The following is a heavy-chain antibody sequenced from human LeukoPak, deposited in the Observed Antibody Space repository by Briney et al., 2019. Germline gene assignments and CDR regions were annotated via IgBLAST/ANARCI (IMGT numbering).Heavy chain of an antibody. V-gene: IGHV4-34*01. CDR1: GGSFSGYY. D-gene: IGHD4-17*01. CDR2: INHSGST. CDR3: AREGIYGDYRH. Sequence: PSETLSLTCAVYGGSFSGYYWSWIRQPPGKGLEWIGEINHSGSTNYNPSLKSRVTISVDTSKNQFSLKVSSVTAADTAVYYCAREGIYGDYRHWGQGTLVTVSS. J-gene: IGHJ4*02.